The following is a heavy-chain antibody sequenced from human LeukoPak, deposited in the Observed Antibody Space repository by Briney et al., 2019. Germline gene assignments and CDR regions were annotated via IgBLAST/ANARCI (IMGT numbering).Heavy chain of an antibody. Sequence: GGSLRLSCAASGFIYDDYGMHWVRQAPGKGLEWVAVISYDGSNKYYADSVKGRFTISRDNSKNTLYLQMNSLRAEDTAVYYCAKGLRYSDNWGQGTLVTVSS. D-gene: IGHD3-9*01. V-gene: IGHV3-30*18. CDR1: GFIYDDYG. CDR3: AKGLRYSDN. CDR2: ISYDGSNK. J-gene: IGHJ4*02.